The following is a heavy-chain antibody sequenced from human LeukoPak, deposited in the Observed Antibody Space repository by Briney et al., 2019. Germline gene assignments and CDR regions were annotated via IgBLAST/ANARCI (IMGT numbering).Heavy chain of an antibody. J-gene: IGHJ6*02. CDR3: ARLEVYYYYGMDV. V-gene: IGHV3-11*01. D-gene: IGHD5-24*01. Sequence: GGSLRLSCAASGFTFSDYYMSWIRHAPGKGLEWVSYISSSGSTIYYADSVKGRFTISRDNAKNSLYLQMNSLRAEDTAVYYCARLEVYYYYGMDVWGQGTTVTVSS. CDR2: ISSSGSTI. CDR1: GFTFSDYY.